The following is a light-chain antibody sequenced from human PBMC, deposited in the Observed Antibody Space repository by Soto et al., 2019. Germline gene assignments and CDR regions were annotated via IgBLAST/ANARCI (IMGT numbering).Light chain of an antibody. CDR2: DAS. CDR3: LQYDTWPPGT. CDR1: EDVSSK. J-gene: IGKJ1*01. Sequence: ILMTQSPATLSVSPGGRATLSCRASEDVSSKLAWYQQKPGLPPRLVIYDASTRATGIPGRFSGSGSGKHFTLTISGLQSEDFAIYYCLQYDTWPPGTFGQGTKVEI. V-gene: IGKV3-15*01.